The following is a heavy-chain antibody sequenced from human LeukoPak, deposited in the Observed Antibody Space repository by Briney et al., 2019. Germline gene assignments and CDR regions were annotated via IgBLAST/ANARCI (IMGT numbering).Heavy chain of an antibody. CDR2: ISYDGSNK. D-gene: IGHD4-23*01. CDR1: GFTFSSYA. CDR3: AREATVVTAEPFFDY. V-gene: IGHV3-30-3*01. Sequence: HSGGSLRLSCAASGFTFSSYAMHWVRQAPGKGLEWVAVISYDGSNKYYADSVKGRFTISRDNSKNTLYLQMNSLRAEDTAVYYCAREATVVTAEPFFDYWGQGTLVTVSS. J-gene: IGHJ4*02.